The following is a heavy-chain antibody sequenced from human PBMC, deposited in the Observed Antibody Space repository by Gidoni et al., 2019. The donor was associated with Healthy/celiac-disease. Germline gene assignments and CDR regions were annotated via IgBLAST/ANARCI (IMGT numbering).Heavy chain of an antibody. D-gene: IGHD1-7*01. CDR2: MNPNSCNT. Sequence: QVQLVQSGAEVQKPGASVKVSCKASGYTFTSYDINWVRQATGQGLEWKGWMNPNSCNTGYAQKFQGRVTMTRNTSISTAYMELSSLRSEDTAVYYCATGTTGYYGMDVWGQGTTVTVSS. V-gene: IGHV1-8*01. CDR1: GYTFTSYD. CDR3: ATGTTGYYGMDV. J-gene: IGHJ6*02.